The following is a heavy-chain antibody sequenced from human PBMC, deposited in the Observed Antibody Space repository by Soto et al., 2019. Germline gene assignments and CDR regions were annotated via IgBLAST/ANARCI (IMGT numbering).Heavy chain of an antibody. CDR3: ARERVGSGYDPNLDY. D-gene: IGHD5-12*01. J-gene: IGHJ4*02. CDR2: INHSGST. CDR1: GGSFSGYY. Sequence: SETLSLTXAVYGGSFSGYYWSWIRQPPGRGLEWIGEINHSGSTNYNPSLKSRVTISVDTSKNQFSLKLSSVTAADTAVYYCARERVGSGYDPNLDYWGQGTLVTVSS. V-gene: IGHV4-34*01.